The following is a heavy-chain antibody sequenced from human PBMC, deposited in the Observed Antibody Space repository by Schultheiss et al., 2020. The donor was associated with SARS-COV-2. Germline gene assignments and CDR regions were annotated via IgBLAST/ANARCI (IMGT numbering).Heavy chain of an antibody. V-gene: IGHV4-34*01. CDR2: INHSGST. D-gene: IGHD2-2*01. J-gene: IGHJ5*02. Sequence: SETLSLTCAVYGGSFSGYYWSWIRQPPGKGLEWIGEINHSGSTNYNPSLKSRVTISVDTSKNQFSLKLSSVTAADTAVYYCARAVSEQDIVVVPAALNWFDPWGQGTLVTVSS. CDR3: ARAVSEQDIVVVPAALNWFDP. CDR1: GGSFSGYY.